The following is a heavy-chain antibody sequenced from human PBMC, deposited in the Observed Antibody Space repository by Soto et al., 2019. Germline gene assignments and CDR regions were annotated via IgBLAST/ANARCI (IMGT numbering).Heavy chain of an antibody. CDR3: AHMPVLANNWFEP. V-gene: IGHV2-5*02. J-gene: IGHJ5*02. Sequence: QITLKESGPTLVKPTQTLTLTCTFSGFSLSTSGVGVGWIRQPPGKALEWLALIYWDDDKRYSPSLKSRLTIPKHTPKNPAVLTITHMDPVDTATYYCAHMPVLANNWFEPWGKGTLVTVSS. CDR1: GFSLSTSGVG. D-gene: IGHD3-3*02. CDR2: IYWDDDK.